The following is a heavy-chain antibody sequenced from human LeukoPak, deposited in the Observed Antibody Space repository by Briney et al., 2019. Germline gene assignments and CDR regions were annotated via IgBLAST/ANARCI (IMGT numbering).Heavy chain of an antibody. CDR3: ALESGWFDP. V-gene: IGHV4-38-2*02. CDR1: GYSLSSGYY. Sequence: SETLSLTCTVSGYSLSSGYYWGWIRQPPGKGLEWIGSIYHSGSTYYNPSLKSRVTISVDTSKNQFSLKLSSVTAADTAVYYCALESGWFDPWGQGTLVTVSS. CDR2: IYHSGST. J-gene: IGHJ5*02.